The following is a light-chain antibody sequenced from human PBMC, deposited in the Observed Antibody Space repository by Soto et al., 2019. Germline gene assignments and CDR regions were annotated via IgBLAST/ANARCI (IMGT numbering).Light chain of an antibody. CDR1: QSISSW. CDR2: DAS. V-gene: IGKV1-5*01. CDR3: QPYNSYWT. J-gene: IGKJ1*01. Sequence: DIQMTQSPSTLSASVGDRVTITCRASQSISSWLAWYQQKPGKAPKLLIYDASSLESGVPSRFSGSGSGTDFPLTSSSLQPDDFATYYCQPYNSYWTFGQGTKVEIK.